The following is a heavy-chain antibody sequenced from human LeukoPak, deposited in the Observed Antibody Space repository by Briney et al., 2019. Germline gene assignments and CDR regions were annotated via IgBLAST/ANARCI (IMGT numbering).Heavy chain of an antibody. CDR3: ARVGGSYYVDY. D-gene: IGHD1-26*01. V-gene: IGHV1-46*01. CDR1: GYTFTSYY. CDR2: INPSGGST. J-gene: IGHJ4*02. Sequence: ASVKVCNASGYTFTSYYMHWVRQAPGQGLEWMGIINPSGGSTSYAQKFQGKVTMTRDTSTSTVYMELSSLRSEDTAVYYCARVGGSYYVDYWGQGTLVTVSS.